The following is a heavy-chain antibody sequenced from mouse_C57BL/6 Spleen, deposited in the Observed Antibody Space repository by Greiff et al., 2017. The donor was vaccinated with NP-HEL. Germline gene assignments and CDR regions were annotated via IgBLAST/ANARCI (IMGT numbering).Heavy chain of an antibody. Sequence: QVQLKESGAELVKPGASVKISCKASGYAFSSYWMNWVKQRPGKGLEWIGQIYPGDGDTNYNGKFKGKATLTADQSSRTAYIQLSILTSEDSSVFDGERQGIYDGMGYCDDWGTGTTGTVSA. J-gene: IGHJ1*03. D-gene: IGHD2-3*01. CDR2: IYPGDGDT. V-gene: IGHV1-80*01. CDR3: ERQGIYDGMGYCDD. CDR1: GYAFSSYW.